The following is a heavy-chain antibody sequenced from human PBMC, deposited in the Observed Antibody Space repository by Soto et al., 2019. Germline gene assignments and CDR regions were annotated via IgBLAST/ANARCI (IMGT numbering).Heavy chain of an antibody. CDR2: ISGSGGST. CDR3: AKDKAPTAAAGLYYYYYGMDV. CDR1: GFTFCSYV. V-gene: IGHV3-23*01. Sequence: GGSLRLSCAASGFTFCSYVMSWVRQAPGKGLEWVSAISGSGGSTYYADSVKGRFTISRDNSKNTLYLQMNSLRAEDTAVYYCAKDKAPTAAAGLYYYYYGMDVWGQGTTVTVSS. J-gene: IGHJ6*02. D-gene: IGHD6-13*01.